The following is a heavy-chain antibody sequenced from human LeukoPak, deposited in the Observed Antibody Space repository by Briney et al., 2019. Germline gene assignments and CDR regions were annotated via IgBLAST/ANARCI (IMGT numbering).Heavy chain of an antibody. J-gene: IGHJ4*02. CDR3: AREGYTYGPFDY. CDR1: GGSIRSYY. V-gene: IGHV4-59*01. Sequence: SETLSLTCTVSGGSIRSYYWSWIRQPPGKGLEWIGYIFYSGSTKYNPSLQSRVTISVDTSKNQFSPKLNSVTAADTAVYYCAREGYTYGPFDYWGQGTLVTVSS. D-gene: IGHD5-18*01. CDR2: IFYSGST.